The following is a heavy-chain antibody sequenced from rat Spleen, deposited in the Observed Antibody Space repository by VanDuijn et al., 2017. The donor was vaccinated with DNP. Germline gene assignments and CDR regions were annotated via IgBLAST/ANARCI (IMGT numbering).Heavy chain of an antibody. CDR3: ARHVLPLRVWDY. D-gene: IGHD1-4*01. CDR1: GFTFSDYY. J-gene: IGHJ2*01. CDR2: LTYDGGST. Sequence: EVQLVESGGGLVQPGRSLKLSCAASGFTFSDYYMAWVRQTPTRGLEWVAYLTYDGGSTYNGDSVKGRFTISRDNAKSTLYLQINSLRSEDMATYYCARHVLPLRVWDYWGQGVMVTVSS. V-gene: IGHV5-22*01.